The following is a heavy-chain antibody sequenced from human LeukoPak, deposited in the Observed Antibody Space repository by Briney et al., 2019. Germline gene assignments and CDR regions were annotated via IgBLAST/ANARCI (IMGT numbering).Heavy chain of an antibody. CDR2: INWDGRNT. V-gene: IGHV3-43*01. CDR1: GFTFDDYT. D-gene: IGHD6-19*01. Sequence: GGSLRLSCAASGFTFDDYTMHWVRQAPGKGLEWVSLINWDGRNTFYADFVKGRFTISRDNSKNSLYLQMHSLRTEDTALYYCAKDFRPISVAGTYYFDSWGQGTLVTVSS. J-gene: IGHJ4*02. CDR3: AKDFRPISVAGTYYFDS.